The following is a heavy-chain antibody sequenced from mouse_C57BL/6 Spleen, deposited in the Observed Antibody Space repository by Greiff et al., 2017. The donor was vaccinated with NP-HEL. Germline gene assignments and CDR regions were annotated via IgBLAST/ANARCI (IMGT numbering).Heavy chain of an antibody. V-gene: IGHV1-26*01. J-gene: IGHJ2*01. Sequence: VQLQQSGPELVKPGASVKISCKASGYTFTDYYMNWVKQSHGKSLEWIGDINPNNGGTSYNQKFKGKATLTVDKSSSTAYMELRSLTSEDSAVYYCARSRYYGMYYFDYWGQGTTLTVSS. CDR1: GYTFTDYY. CDR2: INPNNGGT. D-gene: IGHD1-1*01. CDR3: ARSRYYGMYYFDY.